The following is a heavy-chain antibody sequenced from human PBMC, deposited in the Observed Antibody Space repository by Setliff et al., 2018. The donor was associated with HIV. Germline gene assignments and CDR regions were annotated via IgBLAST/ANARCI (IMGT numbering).Heavy chain of an antibody. V-gene: IGHV3-21*01. CDR1: GFTFSNYN. J-gene: IGHJ4*02. CDR3: ARVTSGTTAGDY. CDR2: ISYSRNYI. D-gene: IGHD1-1*01. Sequence: GGSLRLSCAASGFTFSNYNMNWVRQAPGKGLEWVSSISYSRNYIYYADSVKGRFTISRDNAQNSVYLQMNSLRAEDTAVYYCARVTSGTTAGDYWGQGTLVTVSS.